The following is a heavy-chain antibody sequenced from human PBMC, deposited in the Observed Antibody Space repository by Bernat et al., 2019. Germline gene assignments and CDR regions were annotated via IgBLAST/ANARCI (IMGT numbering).Heavy chain of an antibody. Sequence: QVQLEESGGGVVQPGTSLRLSCVASGFAFSSYGMHWVRRAPGKGLEWVAVISYDGSPKYYADSVKGRFTISRDDSKNTLYLQVSNLRGEDTAVYYCARPWPADTLDYWGQGTLVTVSS. J-gene: IGHJ4*02. CDR2: ISYDGSPK. CDR1: GFAFSSYG. CDR3: ARPWPADTLDY. V-gene: IGHV3-30*03. D-gene: IGHD5-18*01.